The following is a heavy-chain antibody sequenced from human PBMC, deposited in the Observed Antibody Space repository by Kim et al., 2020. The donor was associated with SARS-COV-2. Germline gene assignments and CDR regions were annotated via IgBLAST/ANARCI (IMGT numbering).Heavy chain of an antibody. V-gene: IGHV3-30*04. CDR2: ISYDGSNK. J-gene: IGHJ3*02. CDR3: ARGHRASPRLSHAFDI. Sequence: GGSLRLSCAASGFTFSSYAMHWVRQAPGKGLEWVAVISYDGSNKYYADSVKGRFTISRDNSKNTLYLQMNSLRAEDTAVYYCARGHRASPRLSHAFDIWGQGTMVTVSS. CDR1: GFTFSSYA.